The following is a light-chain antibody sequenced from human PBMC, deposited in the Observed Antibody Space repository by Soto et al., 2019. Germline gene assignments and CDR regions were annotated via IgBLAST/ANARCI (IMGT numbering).Light chain of an antibody. CDR3: AAWDDSLVV. CDR2: RNN. V-gene: IGLV1-47*01. CDR1: SSDVGGYNY. J-gene: IGLJ2*01. Sequence: QSALTQPRSVSGSPGQSVTISCTGTSSDVGGYNYVSWYQHLPGTAPKLLIYRNNQRPSGVPDRFSASKSGTSASLAISGLRSEDDADYYCAAWDDSLVVFGGGTQLTVL.